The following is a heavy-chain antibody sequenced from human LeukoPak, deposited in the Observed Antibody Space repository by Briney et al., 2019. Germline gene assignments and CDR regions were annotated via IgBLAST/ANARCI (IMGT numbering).Heavy chain of an antibody. V-gene: IGHV3-11*01. CDR3: ARVRLPYYDFWSGYFWFDP. CDR2: ISSSGSTI. J-gene: IGHJ5*02. CDR1: GFTFSVYY. Sequence: GGSLRLSCAASGFTFSVYYMSWIRQAPGKGLEWVSYISSSGSTIYYADSVKGRFTISRDNAKNSLYLQMNSLRAEDTAVYYCARVRLPYYDFWSGYFWFDPWGQGTLVTVSS. D-gene: IGHD3-3*01.